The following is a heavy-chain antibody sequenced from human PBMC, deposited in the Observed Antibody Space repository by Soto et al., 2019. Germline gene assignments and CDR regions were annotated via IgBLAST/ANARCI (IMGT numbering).Heavy chain of an antibody. J-gene: IGHJ6*02. CDR1: SGSVSGGSYY. Sequence: SETLSLTWTLSSGSVSGGSYYWSWIRQPAGKGLEGIGYIYYTGTTNYNPSLKSRGTLSLDTSKNQFSLKVTSVTAADTAVYYCARDAKVDTDMGGYYYYDMDVWGQGTTVTVSS. V-gene: IGHV4-61*01. CDR3: ARDAKVDTDMGGYYYYDMDV. CDR2: IYYTGTT. D-gene: IGHD5-18*01.